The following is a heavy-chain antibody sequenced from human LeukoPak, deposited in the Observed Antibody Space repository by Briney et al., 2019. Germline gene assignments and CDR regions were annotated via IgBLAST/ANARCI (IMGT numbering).Heavy chain of an antibody. Sequence: GGSLRLSCAASGFTFSSYGMHWVRQAPGKGLEWVSYISSGSSSRYYADSVKGRFTISRDNAKNSLYLQMNSLRAEDTAVYFCARLRYYAVDVWGQGTTVIVSS. V-gene: IGHV3-48*01. J-gene: IGHJ6*02. CDR3: ARLRYYAVDV. CDR2: ISSGSSSR. CDR1: GFTFSSYG.